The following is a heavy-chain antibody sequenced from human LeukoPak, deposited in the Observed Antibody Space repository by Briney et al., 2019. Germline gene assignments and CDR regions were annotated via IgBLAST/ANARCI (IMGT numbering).Heavy chain of an antibody. Sequence: PGRSLRLSCAASGFTFDDYAMHWVRQAPGKGLEWDSGISWNSGSIGYADSVKGRFTISRDNAKNSLYLQMNSLRAEDMALYYCAKDWSYDSSGYYDYWGRGTLVTVSS. D-gene: IGHD3-22*01. CDR1: GFTFDDYA. J-gene: IGHJ4*02. V-gene: IGHV3-9*03. CDR2: ISWNSGSI. CDR3: AKDWSYDSSGYYDY.